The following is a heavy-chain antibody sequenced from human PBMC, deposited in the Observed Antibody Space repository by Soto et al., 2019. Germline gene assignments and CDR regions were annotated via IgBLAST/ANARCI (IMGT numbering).Heavy chain of an antibody. V-gene: IGHV4-34*01. J-gene: IGHJ6*02. Sequence: ETLSLTCAVYGGSFSGYYWSWIRQPPGKGLGWIGEINHSGSTNYNPSLKSRVTISVDTSKNQFSLKLSSVTAADTAVYYCARDPAIRVGGYYYYGMDVWGQGTTVTVSS. D-gene: IGHD3-16*01. CDR3: ARDPAIRVGGYYYYGMDV. CDR2: INHSGST. CDR1: GGSFSGYY.